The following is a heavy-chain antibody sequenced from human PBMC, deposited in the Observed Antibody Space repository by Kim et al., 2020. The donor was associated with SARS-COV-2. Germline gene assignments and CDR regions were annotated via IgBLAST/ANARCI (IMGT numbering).Heavy chain of an antibody. Sequence: GGSLRLSCAASGFTFSSYDMHWVRQATGKGLEWVSAIGTAGDTYYPGSVKGRFTISRENAKNSLYLQMNSLRAGDTAVYYCARGNGFLHYYYHMDVWGKGTTVTVSS. CDR2: IGTAGDT. CDR3: ARGNGFLHYYYHMDV. V-gene: IGHV3-13*01. CDR1: GFTFSSYD. D-gene: IGHD2-8*01. J-gene: IGHJ6*03.